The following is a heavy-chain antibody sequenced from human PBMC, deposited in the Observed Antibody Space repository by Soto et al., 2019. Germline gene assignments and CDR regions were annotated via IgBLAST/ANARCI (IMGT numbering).Heavy chain of an antibody. J-gene: IGHJ5*02. CDR2: IYYSGST. D-gene: IGHD6-19*01. Sequence: SETLSLTCTVSGGSISSGDYYWSWIRQPPGKGLEWIGYIYYSGSTYYNPSLKSRVTISVDTSKNQFSLKLSSVTAADTAVYYCARGYSGSSGWYDLPLYNWFDPWGQGTLVTVSS. V-gene: IGHV4-30-4*01. CDR1: GGSISSGDYY. CDR3: ARGYSGSSGWYDLPLYNWFDP.